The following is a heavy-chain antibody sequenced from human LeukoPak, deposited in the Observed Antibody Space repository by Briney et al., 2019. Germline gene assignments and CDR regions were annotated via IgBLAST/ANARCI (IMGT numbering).Heavy chain of an antibody. CDR1: GFTFSSYA. J-gene: IGHJ5*02. CDR2: ISYDGSNK. CDR3: AKGADGDYIGP. Sequence: GRSLRLSCAASGFTFSSYAMHWVRQAPGKGLEWVAVISYDGSNKYYADSVKGRFTISRDNSKSTLYLQMNSLRAEDAAVYYCAKGADGDYIGPWGQGTLVTVSS. V-gene: IGHV3-30*04. D-gene: IGHD4-17*01.